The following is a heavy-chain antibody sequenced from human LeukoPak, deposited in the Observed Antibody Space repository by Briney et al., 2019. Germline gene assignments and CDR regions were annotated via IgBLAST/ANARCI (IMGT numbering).Heavy chain of an antibody. CDR2: FYYKGST. Sequence: EGLSLAITLHGRSIISYYGRSVRQPPGKGVGWDGYFYYKGSTNYNPCLKSRLTISVDTSKNQFSLKLSSVTAADTGVYDCAREERTWGYYGSGRLDAFDIWGQGTMVTVSS. D-gene: IGHD3-10*01. CDR3: AREERTWGYYGSGRLDAFDI. V-gene: IGHV4-59*12. J-gene: IGHJ3*02. CDR1: GRSIISYY.